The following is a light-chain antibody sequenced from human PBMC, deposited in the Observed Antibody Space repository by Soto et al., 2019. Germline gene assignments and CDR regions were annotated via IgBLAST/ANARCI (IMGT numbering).Light chain of an antibody. CDR2: EVT. J-gene: IGLJ3*02. CDR1: SSDVGGYNY. V-gene: IGLV2-8*01. CDR3: SSHAGIINVV. Sequence: QSALTQPPSASGSPGQSVTISCTGISSDVGGYNYVSWYQQHPGKAPKLIIYEVTKRPSGVPDRFSGSKSGNTASLTVSGLLAEDEADYYCSSHAGIINVVFGGGTKLTVL.